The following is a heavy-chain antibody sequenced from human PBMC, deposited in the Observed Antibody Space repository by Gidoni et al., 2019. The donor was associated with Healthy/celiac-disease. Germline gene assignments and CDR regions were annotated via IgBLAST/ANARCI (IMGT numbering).Heavy chain of an antibody. CDR3: TTDPDPKEFGEFSHVDY. D-gene: IGHD3-10*01. CDR2: IKSKTDGGTT. Sequence: EVQLVESGGGLVKPGVSLRLSCAASGFTFSTAWMSWVRQAPGKGLEWVGRIKSKTDGGTTDYAAPVKGRFTISRDDSKNTLYLQMNSLKTEDTAVYYCTTDPDPKEFGEFSHVDYWGQGTLVTVSS. CDR1: GFTFSTAW. V-gene: IGHV3-15*01. J-gene: IGHJ4*02.